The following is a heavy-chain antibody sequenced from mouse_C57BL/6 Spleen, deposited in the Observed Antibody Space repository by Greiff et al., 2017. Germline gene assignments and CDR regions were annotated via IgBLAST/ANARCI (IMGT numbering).Heavy chain of an antibody. CDR2: IYPGDGDT. D-gene: IGHD1-1*01. CDR3: ARSNYYGSSYAMDY. Sequence: VQVVESGPELVKPGASVKISCKASGYAFSSSWMNWVKQWPGKGLEWIGRIYPGDGDTNYNGKFKGKATLTADKSSSTAYMQLSSLTSEDSAVYFCARSNYYGSSYAMDYWGQGTSVTVSS. CDR1: GYAFSSSW. V-gene: IGHV1-82*01. J-gene: IGHJ4*01.